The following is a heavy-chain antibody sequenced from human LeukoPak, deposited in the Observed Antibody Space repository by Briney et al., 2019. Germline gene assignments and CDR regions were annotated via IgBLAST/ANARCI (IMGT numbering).Heavy chain of an antibody. CDR3: ARAPPQNWGCFDY. V-gene: IGHV1-8*01. CDR1: GYTFTSYD. J-gene: IGHJ4*02. CDR2: MNPNSGNT. Sequence: ASVKVSCKASGYTFTSYDINWVRQATGQGLEWMGWMNPNSGNTGYAQKFQGRVTMTRNTSISTAYMELSSLRSDDTAVYYCARAPPQNWGCFDYWGQGTLVTVSS. D-gene: IGHD7-27*01.